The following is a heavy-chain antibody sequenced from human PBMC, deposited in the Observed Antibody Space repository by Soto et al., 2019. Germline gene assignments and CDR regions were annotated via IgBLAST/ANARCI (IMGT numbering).Heavy chain of an antibody. Sequence: PGGSLRLSCAASGFTFSSYSMNWVRQAPGKGLEWVSSIGSSSSYIYYADSVKGRFTISRDNAKNSLYLQMNSLRAEDTAVYYCASPGYSSGWSLDYWGQGTLVTVSS. D-gene: IGHD6-19*01. CDR1: GFTFSSYS. CDR2: IGSSSSYI. CDR3: ASPGYSSGWSLDY. J-gene: IGHJ4*02. V-gene: IGHV3-21*01.